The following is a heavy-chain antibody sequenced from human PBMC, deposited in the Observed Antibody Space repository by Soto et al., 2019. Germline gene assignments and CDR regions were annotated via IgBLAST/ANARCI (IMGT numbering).Heavy chain of an antibody. V-gene: IGHV3-9*01. CDR1: GFTFDDYV. CDR3: AKDSINSYDSSGYNYVNGMDV. J-gene: IGHJ6*02. D-gene: IGHD3-22*01. CDR2: ISWNSGRK. Sequence: GGSLRLSCAASGFTFDDYVIHWVRQPPGKGLEWVSGISWNSGRKGYADSVKGRFTISRDNAKKLLYLQMNSLRAEDTALYYCAKDSINSYDSSGYNYVNGMDVWGQGTLVTVSS.